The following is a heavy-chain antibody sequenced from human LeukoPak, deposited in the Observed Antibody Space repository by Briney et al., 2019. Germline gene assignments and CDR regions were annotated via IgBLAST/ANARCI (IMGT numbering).Heavy chain of an antibody. Sequence: GGSLRLSCAASGFTFSSYAMSWVRQAPGKGLEWVSAISGSGGSTYCADSVKGRFTISRDNSKNTLYLQMNSLRAEDTAVYYCAGGYCSSTSCYAAYYYYYGMDVWGQGTTVTVSS. V-gene: IGHV3-23*01. J-gene: IGHJ6*02. D-gene: IGHD2-2*01. CDR3: AGGYCSSTSCYAAYYYYYGMDV. CDR1: GFTFSSYA. CDR2: ISGSGGST.